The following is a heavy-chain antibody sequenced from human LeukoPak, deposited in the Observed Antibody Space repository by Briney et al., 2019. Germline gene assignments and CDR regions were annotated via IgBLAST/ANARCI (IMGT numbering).Heavy chain of an antibody. CDR1: GFTFSDYY. D-gene: IGHD2-21*02. Sequence: GGSLRLSCAGSGFTFSDYYMSWIRQAPGKGLEGLSYISRSGSAIYYVSSVKGRFTFPRENAKNARFLQGNRLRAEDTAVYYCASPHCGGDCPTDYWGQGTLVTVSS. V-gene: IGHV3-11*04. CDR3: ASPHCGGDCPTDY. CDR2: ISRSGSAI. J-gene: IGHJ4*02.